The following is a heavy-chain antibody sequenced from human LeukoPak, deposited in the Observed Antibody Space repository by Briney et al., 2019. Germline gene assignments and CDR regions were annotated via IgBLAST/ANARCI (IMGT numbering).Heavy chain of an antibody. CDR1: GFTFSSYA. CDR3: ATALEIVVVTAFDY. J-gene: IGHJ4*02. Sequence: PGGSLRLSCAASGFTFSSYAMSWVRQAPGKGLEWVSAISGSGGSTYYADSVKGRFTISRDNSKNTLYLQMNSLRAEDTAVYYCATALEIVVVTAFDYWGQGTLVTVSS. CDR2: ISGSGGST. V-gene: IGHV3-23*01. D-gene: IGHD3-22*01.